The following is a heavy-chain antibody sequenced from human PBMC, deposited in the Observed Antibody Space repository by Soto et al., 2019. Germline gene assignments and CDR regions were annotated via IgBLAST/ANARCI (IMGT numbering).Heavy chain of an antibody. CDR1: GGSISSYY. V-gene: IGHV4-59*01. CDR2: IYYSGST. D-gene: IGHD3-3*01. Sequence: SETLSLTCTVSGGSISSYYWSWIRQPPGKGLEWIGYIYYSGSTNYNPSLKSRVNISVDTSKNQFSLKLSSVTAADTAVYYCAGGGRYYDFWSGYPRAYYYGMDVWGQGTTVTVSS. J-gene: IGHJ6*02. CDR3: AGGGRYYDFWSGYPRAYYYGMDV.